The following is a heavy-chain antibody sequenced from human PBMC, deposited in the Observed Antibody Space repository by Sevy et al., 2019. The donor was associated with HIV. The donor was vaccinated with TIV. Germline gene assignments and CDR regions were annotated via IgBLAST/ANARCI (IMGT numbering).Heavy chain of an antibody. D-gene: IGHD6-6*01. CDR1: GYTFVNYH. V-gene: IGHV1-46*01. Sequence: ASVKVSCKASGYTFVNYHMPWVRQAPGQGLEWVGIINPSGGATSHAQKFQGRVTMTRDTSTNTVYMELSSLRSEDTAVYYCARSAEYTTSSGLDCWGRGTLVTVSS. CDR3: ARSAEYTTSSGLDC. CDR2: INPSGGAT. J-gene: IGHJ4*02.